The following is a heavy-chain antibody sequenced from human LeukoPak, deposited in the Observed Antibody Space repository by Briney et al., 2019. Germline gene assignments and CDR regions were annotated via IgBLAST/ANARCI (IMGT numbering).Heavy chain of an antibody. J-gene: IGHJ4*02. CDR3: ARVSKQGTPSYYYDSSGYYSYFDY. CDR1: GYTFTGYY. V-gene: IGHV1-2*02. CDR2: INPNSGGT. D-gene: IGHD3-22*01. Sequence: ASVKVSCKASGYTFTGYYMHWVRQAPGQGLEWMGWINPNSGGTNYAQKFQGRVTMTRGTSISTAYMELSRLRSDDTAVYYCARVSKQGTPSYYYDSSGYYSYFDYWGQGTLVTVSS.